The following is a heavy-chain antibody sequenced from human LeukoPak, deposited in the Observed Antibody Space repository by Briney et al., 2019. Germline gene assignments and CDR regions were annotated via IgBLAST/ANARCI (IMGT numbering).Heavy chain of an antibody. CDR3: ARLYDFWSGYSAYNWFDP. CDR2: IYYSGST. V-gene: IGHV4-59*01. CDR1: GDSISSYY. Sequence: SETLSLTCTVTGDSISSYYWSWIRQPPGKGLEWIGYIYYSGSTNYNPSLKSRVTISVDTSKNQFSLKLSSVTAADTAVYYCARLYDFWSGYSAYNWFDPWGQGTLVTVSS. J-gene: IGHJ5*02. D-gene: IGHD3-3*01.